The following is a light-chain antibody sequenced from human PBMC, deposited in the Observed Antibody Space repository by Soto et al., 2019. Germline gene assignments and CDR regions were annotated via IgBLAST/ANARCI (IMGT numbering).Light chain of an antibody. CDR3: QQYGGSFT. V-gene: IGKV3-20*01. Sequence: EIVLTQSPGTLSLSPEDRATLSCRASQTVSSIFLAWYQQKPGQAPRLLIHGASNRATDIPERFSGSGSGTDFTLTISRLEPEDFAVYYCQQYGGSFTFGQGTKVEI. CDR2: GAS. CDR1: QTVSSIF. J-gene: IGKJ2*01.